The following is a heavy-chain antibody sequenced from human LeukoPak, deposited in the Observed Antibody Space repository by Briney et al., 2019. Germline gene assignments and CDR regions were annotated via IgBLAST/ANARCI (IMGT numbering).Heavy chain of an antibody. CDR2: ISYDGSNK. D-gene: IGHD6-13*01. V-gene: IGHV3-30-3*02. CDR3: AKKGAAAGFHY. CDR1: GFTFSSYA. J-gene: IGHJ4*02. Sequence: GGSLRLSCAASGFTFSSYAMHWVRQAPGKGLEWVAVISYDGSNKYYADSVKGRFTISRDNSKNTLYLQMNSLRAEDTAVYYCAKKGAAAGFHYWGQGTLVTVSS.